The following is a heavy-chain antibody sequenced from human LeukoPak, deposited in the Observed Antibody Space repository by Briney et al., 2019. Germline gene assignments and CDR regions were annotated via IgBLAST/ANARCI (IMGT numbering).Heavy chain of an antibody. V-gene: IGHV3-48*03. J-gene: IGHJ4*02. Sequence: GGSLRLSCAASGFIFSSYEMDWVRQAPGKGLEWVSYISGSGSTIYYADSVKGRFTISRDNAKKSLYLQMNSLRAEDTAVYYCARRSYCDYWGQGTLVAVSS. CDR1: GFIFSSYE. CDR3: ARRSYCDY. CDR2: ISGSGSTI.